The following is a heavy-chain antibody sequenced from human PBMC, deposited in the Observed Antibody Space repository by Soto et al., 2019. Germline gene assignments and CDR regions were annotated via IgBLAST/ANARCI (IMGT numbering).Heavy chain of an antibody. CDR3: VKEVWFSDYSYYYMDV. Sequence: QVQLVESGGGVAQPGRSLVLSCAASGFTFSDYGMHWVRQAPGKGLEWLAFVSYDGTYKYYADYVEGRFTISRDSPKNTLFLQMYSLIAEDTAVYYCVKEVWFSDYSYYYMDVWCKGTTVTVS. D-gene: IGHD3-10*01. J-gene: IGHJ6*03. V-gene: IGHV3-30*18. CDR2: VSYDGTYK. CDR1: GFTFSDYG.